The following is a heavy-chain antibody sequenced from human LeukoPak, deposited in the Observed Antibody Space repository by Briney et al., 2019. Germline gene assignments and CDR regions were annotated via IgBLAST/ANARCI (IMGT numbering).Heavy chain of an antibody. D-gene: IGHD3-16*01. J-gene: IGHJ5*02. V-gene: IGHV4-59*01. CDR2: IYYSGST. CDR1: GGSISSYY. Sequence: SETLSLTCTVSGGSISSYYWSWIRQPPGKGLEWIGYIYYSGSTNYNPSLKSRVTISVDTSKNQFSLKLSSVTAADTAVYYCAREMRDYDYVWGSYFDPWGQGTLVTVSP. CDR3: AREMRDYDYVWGSYFDP.